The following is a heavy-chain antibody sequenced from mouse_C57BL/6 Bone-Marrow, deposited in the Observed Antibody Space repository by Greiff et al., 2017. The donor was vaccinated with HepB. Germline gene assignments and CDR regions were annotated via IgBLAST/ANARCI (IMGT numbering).Heavy chain of an antibody. V-gene: IGHV5-12*01. Sequence: EVMLVESGGGLVQPGGSLKLSCAASGFTFSDYYMYWVRQTPEKRLEWVAYISNGGGSTYYPDTVKGRFTISRDNAKNTLYLQMSRLKSEDTAMYYCARRPLRRGYFDVWGTGTTVTVSS. CDR2: ISNGGGST. D-gene: IGHD1-2*01. CDR3: ARRPLRRGYFDV. J-gene: IGHJ1*03. CDR1: GFTFSDYY.